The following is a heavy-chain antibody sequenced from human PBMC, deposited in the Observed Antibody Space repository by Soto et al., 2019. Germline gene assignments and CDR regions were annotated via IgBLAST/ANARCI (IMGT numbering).Heavy chain of an antibody. V-gene: IGHV3-23*01. CDR2: ISASGGST. J-gene: IGHJ6*02. D-gene: IGHD6-19*01. CDR3: ERGRAPSDRYPPDCYGMDV. CDR1: GFTFSSYA. Sequence: EVQLLESGGNLVQPGVSLTLSCAASGFTFSSYAMNWVRQAPGKGLEWVSSISASGGSTLYADSVKGRITISRDTSKNTRHLHVNRLRAEDTAVYFCERGRAPSDRYPPDCYGMDVWGLGTTVTVSS.